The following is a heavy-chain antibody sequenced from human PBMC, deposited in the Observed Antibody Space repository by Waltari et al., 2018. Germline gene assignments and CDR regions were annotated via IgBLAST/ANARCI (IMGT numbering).Heavy chain of an antibody. CDR1: GDSVSRDSHY. D-gene: IGHD3-16*01. Sequence: QVQLQESGPGLVKPSEPLSLTCTVSGDSVSRDSHYWSWIRQPPGKGLEWIGYIYFTGGTNYNPSFQSRVTMSLDTSKNQFSLKLMSVIAADTAVYYCARIKDRYYLDVWGKGATVIVSS. CDR2: IYFTGGT. V-gene: IGHV4-61*01. J-gene: IGHJ6*03. CDR3: ARIKDRYYLDV.